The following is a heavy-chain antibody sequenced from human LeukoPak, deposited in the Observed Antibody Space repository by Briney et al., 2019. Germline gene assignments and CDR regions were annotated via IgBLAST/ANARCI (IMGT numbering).Heavy chain of an antibody. D-gene: IGHD3-22*01. CDR1: GYTFTSYY. J-gene: IGHJ2*01. Sequence: GASVKVSCKASGYTFTSYYMHWVRQAPGQGLEWMGIINPSGGSTSYAQKFQGRVTMTRDTSTSTVYMELSSLRSEDTAVYYCAREFYDRSVAWYFDLWGRGTLVTVSS. V-gene: IGHV1-46*01. CDR2: INPSGGST. CDR3: AREFYDRSVAWYFDL.